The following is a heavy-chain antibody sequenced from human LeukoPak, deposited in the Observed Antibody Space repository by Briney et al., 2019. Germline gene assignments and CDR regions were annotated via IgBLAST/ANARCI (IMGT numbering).Heavy chain of an antibody. Sequence: GGSLRLSCAASGFTFSSYGMHWVRQAPGKGLEWVAAIWSDGSNTYYADSVKGRFTISRDNSKSTLYLQMNSLRAEDTAVYYCARDPAKGDYWGQGTLVTVSS. J-gene: IGHJ4*02. CDR3: ARDPAKGDY. CDR2: IWSDGSNT. V-gene: IGHV3-33*01. CDR1: GFTFSSYG.